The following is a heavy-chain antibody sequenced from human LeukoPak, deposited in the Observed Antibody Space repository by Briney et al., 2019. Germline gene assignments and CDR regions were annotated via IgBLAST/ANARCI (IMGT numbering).Heavy chain of an antibody. Sequence: SVKVSCKASGGTFSSYAISWVRQAPGQGLEWMGRIIPIFGTANYAQRFQGRVTITTDESTSTAYMELSSLRSEDTAVYYCARDPRGSYCSDYWGQGTLVTVSS. CDR3: ARDPRGSYCSDY. J-gene: IGHJ4*02. CDR1: GGTFSSYA. D-gene: IGHD3-10*01. V-gene: IGHV1-69*05. CDR2: IIPIFGTA.